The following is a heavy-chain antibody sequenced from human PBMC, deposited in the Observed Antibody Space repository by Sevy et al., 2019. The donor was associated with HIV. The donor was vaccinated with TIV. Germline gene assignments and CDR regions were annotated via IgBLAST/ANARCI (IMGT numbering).Heavy chain of an antibody. V-gene: IGHV3-21*01. D-gene: IGHD6-13*01. CDR3: ARDSVAAAGTYRGLDAFDI. Sequence: GSLRLSCAASGFTFSSYSMNWVRQAPGKGLEWVSSISSSSSYIYYADSVKGRFTISRDNAKNSLYLQMNSLRAEDTAVYYCARDSVAAAGTYRGLDAFDIWGQGTMVTVSS. J-gene: IGHJ3*02. CDR1: GFTFSSYS. CDR2: ISSSSSYI.